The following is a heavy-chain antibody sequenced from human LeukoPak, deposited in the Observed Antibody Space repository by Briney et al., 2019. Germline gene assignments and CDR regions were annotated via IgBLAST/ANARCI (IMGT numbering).Heavy chain of an antibody. J-gene: IGHJ6*02. CDR1: GFTFSNYW. CDR3: AKVDLWFGEANYYGMDV. D-gene: IGHD3-10*01. Sequence: GGSLRLSCAAPGFTFSNYWMSWVRQAPGKGLEWVGNIKTDGSGKNYVDSVKGRFTISRDNSKNTLYLQMNSLRAEDTAVYYCAKVDLWFGEANYYGMDVWGQGTTVTVSS. V-gene: IGHV3-7*03. CDR2: IKTDGSGK.